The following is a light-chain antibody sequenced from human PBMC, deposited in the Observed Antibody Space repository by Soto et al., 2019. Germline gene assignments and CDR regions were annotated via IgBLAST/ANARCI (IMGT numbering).Light chain of an antibody. V-gene: IGKV3-15*01. CDR3: LQYHNLWA. CDR2: RAS. J-gene: IGKJ1*01. Sequence: IVMTQSPATLSVSPGERATLSCRDSQNIYSNVAWYQQRPGQAPRLLIYRASTRATGIPARFSGSGSGTEFTLTISSLQSEDFTVYSCLQYHNLWAFGQGTNVEIQ. CDR1: QNIYSN.